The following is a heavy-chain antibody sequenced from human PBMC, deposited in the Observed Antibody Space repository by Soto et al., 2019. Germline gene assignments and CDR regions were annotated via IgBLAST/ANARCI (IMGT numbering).Heavy chain of an antibody. J-gene: IGHJ4*02. Sequence: ASVKVSCKASGYTFNTYGVSWVRQAPRQGLEWMGRISAYNGDTNYAQKLQGRLTMTTDTSTRTAYMELRSLRSDDTAVYYCASHPVSGSLHFDSWGQGTLVTVSS. V-gene: IGHV1-18*04. CDR1: GYTFNTYG. CDR3: ASHPVSGSLHFDS. D-gene: IGHD1-26*01. CDR2: ISAYNGDT.